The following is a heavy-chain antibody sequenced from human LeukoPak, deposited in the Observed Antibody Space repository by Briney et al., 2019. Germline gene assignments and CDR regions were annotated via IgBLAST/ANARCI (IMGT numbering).Heavy chain of an antibody. CDR1: GYTFTNFY. J-gene: IGHJ5*02. V-gene: IGHV1-46*01. Sequence: ASVKVSCKASGYTFTNFYMHWVRQAPGQGLEGMGVINSSGGSTGYAQKFQGRVTMTRDMSTSTDYMELSSLRSEDTAIYYCARDNSVGDNAWWFDPWGQGTLVTVSS. CDR3: ARDNSVGDNAWWFDP. CDR2: INSSGGST. D-gene: IGHD1-26*01.